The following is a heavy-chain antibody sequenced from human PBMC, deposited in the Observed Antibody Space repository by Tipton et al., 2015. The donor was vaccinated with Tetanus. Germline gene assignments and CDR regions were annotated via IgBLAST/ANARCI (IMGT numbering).Heavy chain of an antibody. D-gene: IGHD2-15*01. CDR2: IYYSGST. J-gene: IGHJ4*02. CDR1: GGSISSYY. Sequence: TLSLTCTVSGGSISSYYWSWIRQPPGKGLEWIGYIYYSGSTYYNPSLKSRVTISVDTSKNQFSLKLSSVTAADTAVYYCARHLGTYCSGGSCPFDYWGQGTLVTVSS. CDR3: ARHLGTYCSGGSCPFDY. V-gene: IGHV4-59*04.